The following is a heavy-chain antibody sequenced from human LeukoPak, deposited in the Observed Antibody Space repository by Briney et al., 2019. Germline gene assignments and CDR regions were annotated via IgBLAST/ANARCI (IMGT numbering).Heavy chain of an antibody. V-gene: IGHV4-34*01. CDR3: ARVRGDLSIDY. CDR1: IESFSGYY. D-gene: IGHD2-21*02. J-gene: IGHJ4*02. CDR2: LNHSGSS. Sequence: SETLSFTCAVYIESFSGYYWTWIRQPPGKGLEWIGALNHSGSSTYKPCLNSRVTISADTSKNQFSLKLSSVTAADTAVYYCARVRGDLSIDYWGQGTLVTVSS.